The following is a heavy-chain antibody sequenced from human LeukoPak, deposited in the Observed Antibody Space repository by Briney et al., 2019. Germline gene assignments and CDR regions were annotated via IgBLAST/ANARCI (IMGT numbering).Heavy chain of an antibody. CDR3: ASTYYDFWSGSQSIYYGMDV. CDR1: GFTFSIYG. V-gene: IGHV3-33*01. Sequence: GRSLRLSCAASGFTFSIYGMHWVRQAPGKGLEWVAVIWYDGSNKNYADSVKGRFTISRDNSKNTLYMQMNSLRAEDTAVYYCASTYYDFWSGSQSIYYGMDVWGQGTTVTVSS. J-gene: IGHJ6*02. CDR2: IWYDGSNK. D-gene: IGHD3-3*01.